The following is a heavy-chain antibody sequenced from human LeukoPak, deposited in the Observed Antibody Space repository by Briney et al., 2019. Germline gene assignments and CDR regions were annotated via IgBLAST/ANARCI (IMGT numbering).Heavy chain of an antibody. V-gene: IGHV4-59*01. CDR1: GGSISSYY. CDR2: IYYSGST. D-gene: IGHD2-2*01. CDR3: ARTDPPYCNTTSCSRKDAFDI. J-gene: IGHJ3*02. Sequence: TSETLSLTCTVSGGSISSYYWSWIRQPPGKGLEWSGYIYYSGSTNYNPSLKSRVTISVDTSTNQFSLKLSSVTAADTAVYYCARTDPPYCNTTSCSRKDAFDIWRPGTMVTVSS.